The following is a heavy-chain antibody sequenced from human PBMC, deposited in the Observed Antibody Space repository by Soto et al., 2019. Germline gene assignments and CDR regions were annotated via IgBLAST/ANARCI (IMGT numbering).Heavy chain of an antibody. V-gene: IGHV1-46*01. CDR1: GYTFTSYY. D-gene: IGHD3-3*01. CDR2: INPSGGST. CDR3: ARGRPTISPDPPYYGMDV. J-gene: IGHJ6*02. Sequence: GASVKVSCKASGYTFTSYYMHWVRQAPGQGLEWMGIINPSGGSTSYAQKFQGRVTMTRDTSTSTVYMELSSLGSEDTAVYYCARGRPTISPDPPYYGMDVWGQGTTVTVS.